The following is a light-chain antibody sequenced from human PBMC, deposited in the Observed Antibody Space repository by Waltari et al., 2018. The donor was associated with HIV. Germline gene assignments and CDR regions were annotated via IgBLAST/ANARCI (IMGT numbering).Light chain of an antibody. CDR3: SAWDGRLSAWV. CDR1: DADVGNEG. V-gene: IGLV10-54*04. J-gene: IGLJ3*02. Sequence: QAGLTQPPAVSQALGQPATLSCTGGDADVGNEGAARLQQYQGLPPKLLSYRKNKRASGISHKFSAARAGNTVFLTIAGLQPEDEADYYCSAWDGRLSAWVFGGGTKLTVL. CDR2: RKN.